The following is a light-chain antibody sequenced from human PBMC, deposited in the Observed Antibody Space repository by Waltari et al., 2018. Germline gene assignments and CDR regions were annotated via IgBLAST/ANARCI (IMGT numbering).Light chain of an antibody. CDR1: NIGTKN. J-gene: IGLJ2*01. V-gene: IGLV3-21*01. Sequence: SYVLTQSPSVSVAPGKTAKISCGGSNIGTKNAHWYQQRPGQAPVLVIYYDTDRPSGIPDRFSGSNSGNTATLTISGVEVGDEADYYCQVWDTSRDNVVFGGGTKLTVL. CDR2: YDT. CDR3: QVWDTSRDNVV.